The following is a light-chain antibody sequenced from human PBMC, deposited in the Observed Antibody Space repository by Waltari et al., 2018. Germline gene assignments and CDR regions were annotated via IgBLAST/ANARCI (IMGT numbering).Light chain of an antibody. V-gene: IGKV3-20*01. CDR3: QKYERLPAT. J-gene: IGKJ1*01. CDR2: ETS. Sequence: EIMLTQSPATLSLSPGERATLSCRASQRISKYLAWYQQKPGQAPRLIIYETSRRATGIPDRFSGSGSGTDFSLTISRLEPEDFAVYYCQKYERLPATFGQGTKVEFK. CDR1: QRISKY.